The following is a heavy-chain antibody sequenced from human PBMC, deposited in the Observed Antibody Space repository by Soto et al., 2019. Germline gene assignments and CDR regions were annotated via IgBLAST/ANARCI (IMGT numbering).Heavy chain of an antibody. CDR3: AGTTSHQWYYMDV. J-gene: IGHJ6*03. Sequence: PSQTLSLTCAISGDSVSSNSAAWNWIRLSPSRGLEWLARTYYRSRWYNDYAVSVRSRITVNPDTSKNQFSLQLTSVTPEDTAVYYCAGTTSHQWYYMDVWAKGTTIPVSS. V-gene: IGHV6-1*01. CDR1: GDSVSSNSAA. D-gene: IGHD1-7*01. CDR2: TYYRSRWYN.